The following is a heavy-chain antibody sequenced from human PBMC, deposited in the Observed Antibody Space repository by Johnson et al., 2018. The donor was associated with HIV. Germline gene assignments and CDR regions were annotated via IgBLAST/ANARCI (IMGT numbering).Heavy chain of an antibody. D-gene: IGHD6-13*01. V-gene: IGHV3-23*04. CDR1: GFTFDDYA. CDR2: ISGSGGST. Sequence: VQLVESGGGLVQPGRSLRPSCVASGFTFDDYAMHWVRQAPGKGLEWVSAISGSGGSTYYADSVKGRFTISRDNSKNTLYLQMNSLRAEDTAVYYCAETPGIAAAGTGYAFDIWGQGTMVTVSS. CDR3: AETPGIAAAGTGYAFDI. J-gene: IGHJ3*02.